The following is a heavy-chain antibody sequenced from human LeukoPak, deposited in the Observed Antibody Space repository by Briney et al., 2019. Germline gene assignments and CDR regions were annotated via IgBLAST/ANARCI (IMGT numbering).Heavy chain of an antibody. Sequence: GRSLRLSCAASGFTFSSYGMHWVRQAPGKGLEWVAVISSDGSNKYYADSVKGRFTISRDNSKNTLYLQMNSLGAEDTAVYYCAGGYTGGWYVAFDIWGQGTMVTVSS. J-gene: IGHJ3*02. CDR1: GFTFSSYG. CDR3: AGGYTGGWYVAFDI. CDR2: ISSDGSNK. V-gene: IGHV3-30*03. D-gene: IGHD6-19*01.